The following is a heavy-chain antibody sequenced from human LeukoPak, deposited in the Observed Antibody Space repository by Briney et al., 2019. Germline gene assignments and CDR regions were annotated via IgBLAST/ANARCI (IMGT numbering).Heavy chain of an antibody. CDR3: ARDPAMAGLFDI. J-gene: IGHJ3*02. V-gene: IGHV1-18*01. Sequence: NLQGRVTLTTDTSTSTAYMELRSLRSEDTAVYYCARDPAMAGLFDIWGQGTMVTVSS. D-gene: IGHD5-24*01.